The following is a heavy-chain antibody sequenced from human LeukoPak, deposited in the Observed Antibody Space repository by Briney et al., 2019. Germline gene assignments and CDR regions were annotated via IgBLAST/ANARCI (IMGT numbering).Heavy chain of an antibody. V-gene: IGHV4-59*01. CDR1: GGSISSYY. CDR3: AGTYYDFWSGSISFDY. Sequence: PSETLSLTCTVSGGSISSYYWSWIRQPPGKGLEWIGYIYYSGSTNYNPSLKSRVTISVDTSKNQFSLKLSSVTAADTAVYYCAGTYYDFWSGSISFDYWGQGTLVTVSS. D-gene: IGHD3-3*01. J-gene: IGHJ4*02. CDR2: IYYSGST.